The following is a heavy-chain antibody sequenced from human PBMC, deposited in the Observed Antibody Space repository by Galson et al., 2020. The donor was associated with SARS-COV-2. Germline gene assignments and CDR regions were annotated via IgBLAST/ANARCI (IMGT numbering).Heavy chain of an antibody. CDR3: ARDYGDQYFDY. CDR2: IYSGGST. CDR1: GFTVSSNY. J-gene: IGHJ4*02. V-gene: IGHV3-66*01. D-gene: IGHD4-17*01. Sequence: GESLKISCAACGFTVSSNYMSWVRQAPGKGLEWVSVIYSGGSTYYADSVQGRFTISRDNSKNTLYLQMNSLRAEDTAVYYCARDYGDQYFDYWGQGTLVTVSS.